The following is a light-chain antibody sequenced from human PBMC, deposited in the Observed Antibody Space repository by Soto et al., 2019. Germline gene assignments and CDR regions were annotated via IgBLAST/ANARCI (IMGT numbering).Light chain of an antibody. CDR1: QTVRNNY. CDR3: HQYDNAPQT. V-gene: IGKV3-20*01. Sequence: IVMTQSPDTLSVSPGERATLSCRASQTVRNNYLAWYQQKPGQPPRLLIYGASKRATGIPDRFSGSGSGTDFSLTISRLEPEDFAVYYCHQYDNAPQTYGQGTKVDIK. CDR2: GAS. J-gene: IGKJ2*01.